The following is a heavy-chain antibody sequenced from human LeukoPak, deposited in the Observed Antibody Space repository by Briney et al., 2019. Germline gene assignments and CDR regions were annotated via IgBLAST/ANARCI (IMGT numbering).Heavy chain of an antibody. CDR2: MHYTGST. Sequence: PSETLSLTCTVSGGSISSYFWSWIRQPPGKGLEWIGYMHYTGSTSYNPSLKSRVTISVDTSKNQFSLRLSSVTAADTALYYCAGQERGTWFDPWGQGTLVTVSS. V-gene: IGHV4-59*08. CDR3: AGQERGTWFDP. CDR1: GGSISSYF. D-gene: IGHD1-1*01. J-gene: IGHJ5*02.